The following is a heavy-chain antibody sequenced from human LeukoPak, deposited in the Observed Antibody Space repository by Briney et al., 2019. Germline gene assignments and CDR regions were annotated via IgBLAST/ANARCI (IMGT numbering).Heavy chain of an antibody. V-gene: IGHV3-23*01. CDR3: IVGATPGAFDI. CDR1: GFTFSSYA. D-gene: IGHD1-26*01. J-gene: IGHJ3*02. CDR2: ITGSGSGT. Sequence: PGGSLRLSCAASGFTFSSYAMSWVRQAPGKGLEWVSGITGSGSGTYYADSVNGRFTISRDNAKNTLYLQMNSLRAEDTAVYFCIVGATPGAFDIWGQGTMVTVFS.